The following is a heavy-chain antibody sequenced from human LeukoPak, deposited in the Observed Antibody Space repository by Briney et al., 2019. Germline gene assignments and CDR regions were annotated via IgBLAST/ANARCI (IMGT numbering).Heavy chain of an antibody. Sequence: GGSLRLSCAASGFTFSSYAMSWVRQAPGKGLEWVSSIGSSSSYIYYADSVKGRFTISRDNAKNSLYLQMNSLRAEDTAVYYCARDIGRGDYWGQGTLVTVSS. CDR3: ARDIGRGDY. CDR2: IGSSSSYI. J-gene: IGHJ4*02. CDR1: GFTFSSYA. V-gene: IGHV3-21*01. D-gene: IGHD1-26*01.